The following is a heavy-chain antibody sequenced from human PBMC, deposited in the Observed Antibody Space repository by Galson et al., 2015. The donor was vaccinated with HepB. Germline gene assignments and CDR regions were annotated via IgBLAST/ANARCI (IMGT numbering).Heavy chain of an antibody. CDR1: GFTFSSYA. Sequence: SLRLSCAASGFTFSSYAMHWVRQAPGKGLEWVAVISYDGSNKYYADSVKGRFTISRDNSKNTLYLQMNSLRAEDTAVYYCARDWGAYYGPGEDQVFGYWGQGTLVTVSS. CDR2: ISYDGSNK. D-gene: IGHD3-10*01. CDR3: ARDWGAYYGPGEDQVFGY. J-gene: IGHJ4*02. V-gene: IGHV3-30*04.